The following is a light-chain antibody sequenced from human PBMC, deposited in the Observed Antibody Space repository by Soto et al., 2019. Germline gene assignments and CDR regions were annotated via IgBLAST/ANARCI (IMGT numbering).Light chain of an antibody. J-gene: IGLJ1*01. V-gene: IGLV2-23*01. CDR3: CSYAGSNYYV. CDR1: SNDVGSYNL. Sequence: QSALTQPASVSGSPGQSITISCTGTSNDVGSYNLVSWYQHHPGKAPKLMIFEGSKRPSGVSNRFSGSKSGNTASLTISGLQAEDEADFYCCSYAGSNYYVFGTGTKLTVL. CDR2: EGS.